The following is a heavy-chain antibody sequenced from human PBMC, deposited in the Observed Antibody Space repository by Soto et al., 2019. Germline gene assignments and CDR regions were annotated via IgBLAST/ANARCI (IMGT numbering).Heavy chain of an antibody. J-gene: IGHJ5*02. CDR1: GYTFTSYG. CDR2: ISAYNGNT. V-gene: IGHV1-18*01. CDR3: ARGGAPGYCSGGSCQPGSGWFDP. D-gene: IGHD2-15*01. Sequence: QVQLVQSGAEVKKPGASVKVSCKASGYTFTSYGISWVRQAPGQGLEWMGWISAYNGNTNYAQKLQGRVTMTTDTSTSTDNREVRSLRSDDTAVYYGARGGAPGYCSGGSCQPGSGWFDPWGQGTLVTVSS.